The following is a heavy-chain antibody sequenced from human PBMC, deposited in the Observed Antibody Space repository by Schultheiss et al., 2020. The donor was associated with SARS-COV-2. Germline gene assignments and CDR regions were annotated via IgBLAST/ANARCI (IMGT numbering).Heavy chain of an antibody. D-gene: IGHD4-17*01. CDR1: GFAFSSYA. J-gene: IGHJ5*02. CDR2: ISGSGGST. CDR3: ARDRTPTVTLPFDP. Sequence: GGSLRLSCAASGFAFSSYALHWVRRAPGKGLEWVSAISGSGGSTYYADSVKGRFTISRDNSKNTLYLQMNSLRAEDTAVYYCARDRTPTVTLPFDPWGQGTLVTVSS. V-gene: IGHV3-23*01.